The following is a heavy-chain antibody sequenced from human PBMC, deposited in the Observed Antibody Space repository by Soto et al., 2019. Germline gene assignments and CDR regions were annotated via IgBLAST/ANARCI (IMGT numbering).Heavy chain of an antibody. D-gene: IGHD6-13*01. Sequence: SETLSLTCTVSGGSIGSGGYYWSWIRQHPGKGLEWIGYIYYSGSTYYNPSLKSRVTISVDTSKNQFSLKLSSVTAADTAVYYCARERAIAAADDVDYYGMDVWGQGTTVTVSS. CDR1: GGSIGSGGYY. V-gene: IGHV4-31*03. CDR3: ARERAIAAADDVDYYGMDV. J-gene: IGHJ6*02. CDR2: IYYSGST.